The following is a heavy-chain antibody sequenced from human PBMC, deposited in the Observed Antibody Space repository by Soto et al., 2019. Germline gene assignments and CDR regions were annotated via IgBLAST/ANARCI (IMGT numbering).Heavy chain of an antibody. V-gene: IGHV4-4*02. J-gene: IGHJ6*01. CDR3: ATRETRTGGPV. CDR2: MSLNGDI. CDR1: GGTIRSGHW. D-gene: IGHD2-8*02. Sequence: QVQLQESGPGLVESSGTLSLTCAVYGGTIRSGHWWTWVRQSPGKGLEWIGEMSLNGDINYSPSLQSRVTVSIDMSRNHLSLRLTSVTAADTAVYYCATRETRTGGPVWGPGPMVAVSS.